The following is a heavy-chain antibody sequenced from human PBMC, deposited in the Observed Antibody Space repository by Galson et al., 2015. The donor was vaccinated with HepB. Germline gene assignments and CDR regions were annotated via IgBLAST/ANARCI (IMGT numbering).Heavy chain of an antibody. J-gene: IGHJ2*01. Sequence: QSGAEVKKPGESLTISCEGSGYAFSNYWIAWVRRMPGKGLEWMGVIYPGDSDTRYSPSFQGQVTFSVDKSINTAYLQWRSLKASDTAMYYCARRHGAFYSEAWYLDLWGRGTLVTAAS. CDR2: IYPGDSDT. CDR1: GYAFSNYW. D-gene: IGHD2-15*01. V-gene: IGHV5-51*01. CDR3: ARRHGAFYSEAWYLDL.